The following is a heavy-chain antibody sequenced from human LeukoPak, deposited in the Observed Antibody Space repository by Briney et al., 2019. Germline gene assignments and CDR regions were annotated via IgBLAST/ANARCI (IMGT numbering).Heavy chain of an antibody. V-gene: IGHV1-69*13. J-gene: IGHJ4*02. Sequence: ASVKVSCKASGGTFSSYAISWVRQAPGQGLEWMGGIIPIFGTANYAQKFQGRVTITADESTSTAYMELSSLRSEDTAVYYCARMVYDSSGYYPMNFDYWGQGTLVTVSS. CDR3: ARMVYDSSGYYPMNFDY. D-gene: IGHD3-22*01. CDR1: GGTFSSYA. CDR2: IIPIFGTA.